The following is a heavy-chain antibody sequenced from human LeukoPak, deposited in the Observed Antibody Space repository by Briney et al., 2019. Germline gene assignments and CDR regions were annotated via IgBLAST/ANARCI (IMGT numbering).Heavy chain of an antibody. V-gene: IGHV3-21*01. Sequence: GGSLRLSCAASGFIFSSYSMNWVRQAPGKGLEWVSFISTSSSYIYYADSVKGRFTISRDNAKNSLYLQMNSLRAEDTPVYYCARASSSWYYFDYWGQGTLVTVSS. J-gene: IGHJ4*02. CDR1: GFIFSSYS. CDR2: ISTSSSYI. D-gene: IGHD6-13*01. CDR3: ARASSSWYYFDY.